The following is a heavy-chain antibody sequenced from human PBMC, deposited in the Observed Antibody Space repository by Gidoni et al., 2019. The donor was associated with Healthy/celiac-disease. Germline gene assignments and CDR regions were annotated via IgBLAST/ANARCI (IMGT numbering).Heavy chain of an antibody. V-gene: IGHV1-8*03. J-gene: IGHJ5*02. CDR1: GYTFTRYD. CDR3: ARTYCSGGSCYFENWFDP. Sequence: QVQLVQSGAEVKKPGASVKVSCKASGYTFTRYDINWVRQATGQGLEWMGWMNPNSGNTGYAQKFQGRVTITRNTSIRTAYMELSSLRSEDTAVYYCARTYCSGGSCYFENWFDPWGQGTLVTVSS. CDR2: MNPNSGNT. D-gene: IGHD2-15*01.